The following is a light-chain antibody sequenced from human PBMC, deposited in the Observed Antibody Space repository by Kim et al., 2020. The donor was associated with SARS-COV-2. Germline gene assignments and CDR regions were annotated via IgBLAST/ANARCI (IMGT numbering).Light chain of an antibody. V-gene: IGKV3-15*01. CDR3: QKYDNWPIT. J-gene: IGKJ5*01. Sequence: VCPGKRATLSGRTSQSVSSDLAWYQQKPGQAPRLLIYGASTRATGIPARFSGSGSGSEFTLTISSLQSEDFAVYYCQKYDNWPITFGQGTRLEIK. CDR2: GAS. CDR1: QSVSSD.